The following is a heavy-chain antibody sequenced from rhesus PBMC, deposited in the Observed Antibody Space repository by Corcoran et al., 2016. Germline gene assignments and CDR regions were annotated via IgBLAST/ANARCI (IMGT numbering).Heavy chain of an antibody. D-gene: IGHD4-29*01. CDR3: ARNPYGSRAFDY. CDR1: GASISSNY. CDR2: IYGSGGST. Sequence: QVQLQESGPGLVKPSETLPLTCAVSGASISSNYWSWIRQAPGKGLERIGRIYGSGGSTDYNPSLKSRVTISIDTSKNQFSLKLSSVTAADTAVYYCARNPYGSRAFDYWGQGVLVTVSS. V-gene: IGHV4S2*01. J-gene: IGHJ4*01.